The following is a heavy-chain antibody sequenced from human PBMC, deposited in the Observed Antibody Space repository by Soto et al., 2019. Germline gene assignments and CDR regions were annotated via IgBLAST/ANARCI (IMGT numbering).Heavy chain of an antibody. CDR1: GGTFKNYG. CDR3: AGEVGGTGLHF. V-gene: IGHV1-69*12. D-gene: IGHD3-9*01. CDR2: FFPMFGTA. Sequence: QVQLVQSGAEVKKPGSSVKVSCRTSGGTFKNYGFSWVRQAPGQGLEWMGGFFPMFGTANSGQIFKGRLTITADESTSTAYMELSSLKSEDTAVYYCAGEVGGTGLHFWGQGTLVIVSS. J-gene: IGHJ4*02.